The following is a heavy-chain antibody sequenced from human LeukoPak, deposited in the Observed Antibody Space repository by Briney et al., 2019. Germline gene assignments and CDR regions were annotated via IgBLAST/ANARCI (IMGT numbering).Heavy chain of an antibody. D-gene: IGHD3-16*01. CDR1: GFTFSSYA. CDR3: AKNYVWGTNNYFDY. CDR2: ISGSGGST. V-gene: IGHV3-23*01. J-gene: IGHJ4*02. Sequence: GGSLRLSCAASGFTFSSYAMSWVRQAPGKGLEWISAISGSGGSTYYADSVKGRFTISRDNSKNTLYLQMNSLRAEDTAVYYCAKNYVWGTNNYFDYWGQGTLVTVSS.